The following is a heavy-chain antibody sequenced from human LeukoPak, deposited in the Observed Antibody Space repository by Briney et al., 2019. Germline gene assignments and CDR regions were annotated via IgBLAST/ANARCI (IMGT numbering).Heavy chain of an antibody. CDR1: GFTFSNYG. CDR3: AKGVDYCSGGSCPADY. V-gene: IGHV3-30*18. J-gene: IGHJ4*02. CDR2: ISYDGNNK. Sequence: GGSLRLSCAASGFTFSNYGVHWVRQAPGKGLEWVAVISYDGNNKYYADSVKGRFTISRDNSKNTLFLQMNSLRAEDTAVYYCAKGVDYCSGGSCPADYWGPGTLVTVSS. D-gene: IGHD2-15*01.